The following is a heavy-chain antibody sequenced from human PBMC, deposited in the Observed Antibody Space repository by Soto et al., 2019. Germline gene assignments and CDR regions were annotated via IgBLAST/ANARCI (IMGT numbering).Heavy chain of an antibody. CDR3: ARDYGDVPFDY. Sequence: SSETLSLTCTVSGDSISSSSYYWGWIRQPPGKGLEWIGSIYYSGSTYYNPSLKSRVTISVDTSKNQFSLKLSSVTAADTAVYYCARDYGDVPFDYWGQGTLVTVSS. CDR1: GDSISSSSYY. D-gene: IGHD4-17*01. V-gene: IGHV4-39*02. CDR2: IYYSGST. J-gene: IGHJ4*02.